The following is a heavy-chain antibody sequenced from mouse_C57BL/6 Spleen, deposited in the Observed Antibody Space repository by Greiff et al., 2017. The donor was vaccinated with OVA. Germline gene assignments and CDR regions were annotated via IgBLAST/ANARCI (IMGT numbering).Heavy chain of an antibody. CDR2: IYPGDGDT. V-gene: IGHV1-82*01. Sequence: VNVVESGPELVKPGASVKISCKASGYASSSSWMNWVKQRPGKGLEWIGRIYPGDGDTNYNGKFKGKATLTADKSSSTAYMQLSSLTSEDSAVYFCARGQVTGYFDYWGQGTTLTVSS. J-gene: IGHJ2*01. CDR3: ARGQVTGYFDY. CDR1: GYASSSSW. D-gene: IGHD2-2*01.